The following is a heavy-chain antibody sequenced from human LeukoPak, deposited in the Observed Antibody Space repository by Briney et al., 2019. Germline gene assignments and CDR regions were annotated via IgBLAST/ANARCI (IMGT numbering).Heavy chain of an antibody. CDR1: GFTFSSYS. J-gene: IGHJ4*02. Sequence: PGGSLRLSCAASGFTFSSYSMNWVRQAPGKGLEWVSSISSSSSYIYYADSVKGRFTISRDNAKNSLYLQMNSLRAEDTAVYYCASGLRTSLGFDYWGQGTLVTVSS. V-gene: IGHV3-21*01. CDR2: ISSSSSYI. CDR3: ASGLRTSLGFDY. D-gene: IGHD3-16*02.